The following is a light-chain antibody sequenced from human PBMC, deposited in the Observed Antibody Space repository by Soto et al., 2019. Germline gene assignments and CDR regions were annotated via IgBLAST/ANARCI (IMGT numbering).Light chain of an antibody. V-gene: IGKV3-11*01. J-gene: IGKJ1*01. CDR2: DVS. CDR3: QQRTDRPPWT. CDR1: QSVSSS. Sequence: EIVLTQSPATLSLSPGERATLSCRASQSVSSSLAWYQQKPGQAPRLLIFDVSNRATGIPARFSGSGSGTDFTLTISSLEPEDLAVYYCQQRTDRPPWTFGQGTKVESK.